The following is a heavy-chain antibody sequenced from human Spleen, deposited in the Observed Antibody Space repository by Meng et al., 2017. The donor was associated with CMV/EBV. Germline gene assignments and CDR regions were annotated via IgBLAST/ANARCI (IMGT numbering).Heavy chain of an antibody. Sequence: FGSSAMTGVRQEPGKELEWVSAIGASASRTYYTDSVKSRFVNSKDNSKNTVYVQLNSLRAEDTAVYYCAKAIEARPAGHFDYWGQGTLVTVSS. J-gene: IGHJ4*02. CDR2: IGASASRT. CDR1: FGSSA. V-gene: IGHV3-23*01. CDR3: AKAIEARPAGHFDY. D-gene: IGHD6-6*01.